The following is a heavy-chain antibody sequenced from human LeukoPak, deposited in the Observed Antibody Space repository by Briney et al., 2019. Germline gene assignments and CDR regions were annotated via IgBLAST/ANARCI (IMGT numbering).Heavy chain of an antibody. V-gene: IGHV3-30*03. D-gene: IGHD3-3*01. CDR3: ARGRVDYYFDY. Sequence: GRSLRLSCAASGFTFSSYGMHWVRQAPGKGLEWVAIISYDGSNKYYADSVKGRFTISRDNSKNTLYLQVNSLRAEDTAVYYCARGRVDYYFDYWGQGTLVTVSS. J-gene: IGHJ4*02. CDR1: GFTFSSYG. CDR2: ISYDGSNK.